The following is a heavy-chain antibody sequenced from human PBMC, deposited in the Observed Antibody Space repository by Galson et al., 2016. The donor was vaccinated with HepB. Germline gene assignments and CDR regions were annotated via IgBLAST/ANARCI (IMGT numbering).Heavy chain of an antibody. CDR1: GFTFSRHW. D-gene: IGHD4-23*01. CDR2: INSDGSST. J-gene: IGHJ5*02. Sequence: SLRLSCAASGFTFSRHWMHWVRQPPGKGLVWVSRINSDGSSTTYADSVKGRFTISRDNAKNTLYLQMNSLRDEDTAVYYCARGYGVNSLDLWGQGTLVTVSS. V-gene: IGHV3-74*03. CDR3: ARGYGVNSLDL.